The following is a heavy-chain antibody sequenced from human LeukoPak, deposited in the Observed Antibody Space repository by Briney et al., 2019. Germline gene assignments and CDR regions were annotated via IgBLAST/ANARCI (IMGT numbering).Heavy chain of an antibody. CDR2: ISYDESNK. Sequence: GRSLRLSCAASGFTFSSYGMHWVRQAPGKGLEWVAVISYDESNKYYADSVKGRFTISRDNSKNTLYLQMNSLRAEDTAVYYCAKDQAVAAAGTWGSIDYWGQGTLVTVSS. D-gene: IGHD6-13*01. V-gene: IGHV3-30*18. J-gene: IGHJ4*02. CDR3: AKDQAVAAAGTWGSIDY. CDR1: GFTFSSYG.